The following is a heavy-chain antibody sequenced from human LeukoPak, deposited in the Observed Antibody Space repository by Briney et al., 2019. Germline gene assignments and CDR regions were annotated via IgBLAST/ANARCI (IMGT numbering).Heavy chain of an antibody. CDR1: GGSINTYY. Sequence: SETLSLTCTVSGGSINTYYWSWIRQPPGKGLEWIGYIYYSGSTNYNPSLKSRVPISVDASKNQFSLKLSSVTAADTAVYYCARDLSGYQFDYWGQGTLVTVSS. J-gene: IGHJ4*02. CDR2: IYYSGST. D-gene: IGHD5-18*01. V-gene: IGHV4-59*01. CDR3: ARDLSGYQFDY.